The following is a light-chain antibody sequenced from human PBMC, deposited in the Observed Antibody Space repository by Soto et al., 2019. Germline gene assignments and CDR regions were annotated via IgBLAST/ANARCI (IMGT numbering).Light chain of an antibody. J-gene: IGLJ1*01. V-gene: IGLV2-14*01. CDR3: SSYTSSSTLFV. Sequence: QSALTQPASVSGSPGQSITISCTGTSSDVGRYNYVSWYQQHPGKAPKLMIYEVNNRPSGVSNRFSGSKSGNTASLTISGLQAEDEADYYCSSYTSSSTLFVFGGGTKVTVL. CDR1: SSDVGRYNY. CDR2: EVN.